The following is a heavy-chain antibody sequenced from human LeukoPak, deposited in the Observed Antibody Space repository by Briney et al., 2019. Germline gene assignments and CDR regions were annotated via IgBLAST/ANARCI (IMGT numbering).Heavy chain of an antibody. Sequence: SETLSLTCTVSGGSISSSSYYGGCIRQPPGKGLEWIASIYYSGGAYYNPSLKSRVTISLDTSKNQFSLKMSSVTAADTAVYYCARHSYDPGNYPYWFDPWGPGTLVTVSS. J-gene: IGHJ5*02. CDR1: GGSISSSSYY. CDR2: IYYSGGA. D-gene: IGHD3-10*01. V-gene: IGHV4-39*01. CDR3: ARHSYDPGNYPYWFDP.